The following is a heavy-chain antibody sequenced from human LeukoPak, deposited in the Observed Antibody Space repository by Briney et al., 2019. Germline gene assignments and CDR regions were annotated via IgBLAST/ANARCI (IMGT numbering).Heavy chain of an antibody. V-gene: IGHV3-7*03. Sequence: GGSLRLSCAVSGFTFSSYWMSWVRQAPGKGLEWVANIKQDGSEKYYVDSVKGRFTISRDNAKNSLYLQMNSLRAEDTAVYYCARDLIVVVPAAMSGVPYGMDVWGQGTTVTVSS. CDR2: IKQDGSEK. CDR1: GFTFSSYW. J-gene: IGHJ6*02. CDR3: ARDLIVVVPAAMSGVPYGMDV. D-gene: IGHD2-2*01.